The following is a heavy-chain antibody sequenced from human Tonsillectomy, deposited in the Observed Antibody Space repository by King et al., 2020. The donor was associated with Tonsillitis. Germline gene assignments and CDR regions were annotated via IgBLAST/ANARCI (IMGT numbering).Heavy chain of an antibody. CDR3: ASLRRYYGMDA. CDR2: IYYSGST. V-gene: IGHV4-39*01. D-gene: IGHD3-16*01. CDR1: GGSISSSNYY. J-gene: IGHJ6*02. Sequence: LQLQESGPGLVKPSETLSLTCSVSGGSISSSNYYWGWIRQPPGKGLEWIGSIYYSGSTYYNPSFKSRVTISVDTSKNQFSLKLTSVTAADTAVYYCASLRRYYGMDAWGQGTTVTVSS.